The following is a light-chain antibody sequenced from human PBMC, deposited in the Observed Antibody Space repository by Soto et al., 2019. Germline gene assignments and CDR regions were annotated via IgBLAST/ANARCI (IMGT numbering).Light chain of an antibody. J-gene: IGKJ5*01. CDR2: SVS. V-gene: IGKV1-39*01. CDR1: QSIGKH. CDR3: QQGYSSAIT. Sequence: DILMTQSPSSLSASVGDTVTITCRASQSIGKHLNWYQQEPGEAPKFLIYSVSSLRSGVPSRFSGSGSGTDFTLTINSLQPEDFATYYCQQGYSSAITFGQGTRLEI.